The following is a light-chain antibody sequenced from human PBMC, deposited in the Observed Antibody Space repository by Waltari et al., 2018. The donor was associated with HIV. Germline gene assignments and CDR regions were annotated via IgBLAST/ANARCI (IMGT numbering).Light chain of an antibody. J-gene: IGKJ1*01. CDR2: GAS. CDR1: QSVSSN. CDR3: QQYNNWPLTWT. V-gene: IGKV3-15*01. Sequence: EIVMTQSPATLSVSPAERATLSCRASQSVSSNLAWYQQKAGQAPRLLLYGASTRATGIPARFSGSGSGTEFTLTISSLQSEDCAIYYCQQYNNWPLTWTFGQGTKVEIK.